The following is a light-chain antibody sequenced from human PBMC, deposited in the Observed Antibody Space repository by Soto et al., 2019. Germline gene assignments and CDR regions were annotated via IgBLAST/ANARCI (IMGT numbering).Light chain of an antibody. CDR1: QSVSSN. CDR3: QQYNNWPRT. Sequence: EIVMTQSPATLSVSPGERATLSCRASQSVSSNLAWYQQKPGRAPRLLIYGASTRAAGVPDRFSGSGSRTEFTLTISSLQSEDFAVYYCQQYNNWPRTFGQGTKVDIK. CDR2: GAS. V-gene: IGKV3D-15*01. J-gene: IGKJ1*01.